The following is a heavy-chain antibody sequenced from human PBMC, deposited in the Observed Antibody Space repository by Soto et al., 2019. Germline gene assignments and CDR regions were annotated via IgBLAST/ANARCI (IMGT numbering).Heavy chain of an antibody. J-gene: IGHJ6*02. V-gene: IGHV3-33*01. Sequence: QTVGSLGLPCAAAEFTFSIYVMHWVRQAPGKGLEWVAVIWYDGSNKYYADSVKGRFTISRDNSKNTLYLQMKSLRAEDTAVYYCARVLGGGITICGAANYYSYGMDGWGPGTPVTV. D-gene: IGHD3-3*01. CDR1: EFTFSIYV. CDR2: IWYDGSNK. CDR3: ARVLGGGITICGAANYYSYGMDG.